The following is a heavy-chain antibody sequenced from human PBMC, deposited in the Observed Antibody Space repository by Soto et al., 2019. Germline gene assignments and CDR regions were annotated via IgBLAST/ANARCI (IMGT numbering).Heavy chain of an antibody. CDR3: AKDRLSSGSGVRFDP. CDR1: GFTFSSYA. V-gene: IGHV3-23*01. J-gene: IGHJ5*02. D-gene: IGHD6-19*01. CDR2: ISGGGDNT. Sequence: EVQLLESGGDLVQPGGSLRLSCAASGFTFSSYAMSWFREAPGKGLEWVSDISGGGDNTYYADSVRGRFTISRDNSKNTLYLPLNSLRAEDTAKYYCAKDRLSSGSGVRFDPWGQGTLVIVSS.